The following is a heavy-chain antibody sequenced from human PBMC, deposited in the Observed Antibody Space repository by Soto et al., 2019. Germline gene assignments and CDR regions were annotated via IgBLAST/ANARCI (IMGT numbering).Heavy chain of an antibody. J-gene: IGHJ5*02. CDR1: GGSISSGGYY. Sequence: PSETLSLTCTVSGGSISSGGYYWSWIRQHPGKGLEWIGYIYYSGSTYYNPSLKSRVTISVDTSKNQFSLKLSSVTAADTAVYYCEREASTDLFDPWGPGTLVTFSS. V-gene: IGHV4-31*03. CDR2: IYYSGST. CDR3: EREASTDLFDP.